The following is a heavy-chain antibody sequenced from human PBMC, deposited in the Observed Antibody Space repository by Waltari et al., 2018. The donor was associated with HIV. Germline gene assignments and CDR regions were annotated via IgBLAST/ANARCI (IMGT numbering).Heavy chain of an antibody. D-gene: IGHD3-22*01. J-gene: IGHJ6*02. V-gene: IGHV1-69*04. CDR3: ARLRGGSSGYYYEYYYGMDV. Sequence: QVQLVQSGAEVKKPGSSVKVSCKASGGTFSSYAISWVRQAPGQGLAWMGRIIPILGIANYAQKFQGRVTITADKSTSTAYMELSSLRSEDTAVYYCARLRGGSSGYYYEYYYGMDVWGQGTTVTVSS. CDR1: GGTFSSYA. CDR2: IIPILGIA.